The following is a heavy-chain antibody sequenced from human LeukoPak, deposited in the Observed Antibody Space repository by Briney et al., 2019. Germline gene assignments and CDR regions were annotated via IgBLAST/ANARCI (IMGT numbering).Heavy chain of an antibody. Sequence: GRSLRFSCAASGFTFSSYWMHWVRQAPGKGLVWVSRVNSDGSSTSYADFVKGRFTISRDNAKNTLYLQMNSLRAEDTAVYYCGALGQQLIPWGQGTLVTVSS. CDR3: GALGQQLIP. J-gene: IGHJ4*02. D-gene: IGHD6-13*01. CDR2: VNSDGSST. V-gene: IGHV3-74*01. CDR1: GFTFSSYW.